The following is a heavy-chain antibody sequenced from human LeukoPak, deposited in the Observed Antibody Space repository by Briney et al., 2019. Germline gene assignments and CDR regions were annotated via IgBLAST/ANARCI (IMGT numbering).Heavy chain of an antibody. V-gene: IGHV3-23*01. CDR1: GFILRNYA. D-gene: IGHD3-22*01. CDR3: AKGPMIVVSYFDY. Sequence: PGGSLRLSCAASGFILRNYAMNWVRQAPGKGPEWVSSITGSGGGTYYADSVKGRFTISRDNSKNTLYLQMNSLRAEDTAVYYCAKGPMIVVSYFDYWGRGTLVTVSS. CDR2: ITGSGGGT. J-gene: IGHJ4*02.